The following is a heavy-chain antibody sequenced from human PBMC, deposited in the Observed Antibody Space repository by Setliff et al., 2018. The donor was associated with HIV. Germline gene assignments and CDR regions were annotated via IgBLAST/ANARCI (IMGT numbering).Heavy chain of an antibody. CDR2: IFYGGDT. V-gene: IGHV4-39*01. Sequence: SETLSLTCTVSGGSISRTNYYWSWIRQPPGKGLEWIGSIFYGGDTYYKSSLNSRVTISVDTSKNQYSLNMNLVTAADTAVYYCATLQSSGWPYGPEYWGQGILVTVSS. CDR1: GGSISRTNYY. J-gene: IGHJ4*02. CDR3: ATLQSSGWPYGPEY. D-gene: IGHD6-19*01.